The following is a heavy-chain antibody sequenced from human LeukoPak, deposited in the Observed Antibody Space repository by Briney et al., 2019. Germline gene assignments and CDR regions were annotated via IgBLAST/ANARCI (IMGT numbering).Heavy chain of an antibody. D-gene: IGHD3-16*01. CDR3: ASNDYVWGSQL. Sequence: TSETLSLTCSVSGGSISSYYWSWIRQPPGKGLEWIGYIYYSGSTNYNPSLKSRVTISVDTSKNQFSLKLSSVTAADTAVYYCASNDYVWGSQLWGQGTLVTVSS. V-gene: IGHV4-59*08. J-gene: IGHJ4*02. CDR1: GGSISSYY. CDR2: IYYSGST.